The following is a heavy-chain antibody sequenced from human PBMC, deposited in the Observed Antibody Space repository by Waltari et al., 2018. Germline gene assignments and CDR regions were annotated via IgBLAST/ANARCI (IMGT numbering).Heavy chain of an antibody. CDR3: ARAGGIVGATNRAFDI. CDR1: GYTFTGYY. Sequence: QVQLVQSGAEVKKPGASVKVSCKASGYTFTGYYMHWVRQAPGQGLEWMGRSNHKMGGTNYAQKFQGRVTMTRDTSISTAYMELSRLRSDDTAVYYCARAGGIVGATNRAFDIWGQGTMVTVSS. V-gene: IGHV1-2*06. D-gene: IGHD1-26*01. CDR2: SNHKMGGT. J-gene: IGHJ3*02.